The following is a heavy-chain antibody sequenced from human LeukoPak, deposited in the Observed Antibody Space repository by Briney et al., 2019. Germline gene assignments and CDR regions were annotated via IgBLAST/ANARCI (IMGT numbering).Heavy chain of an antibody. CDR2: ISNSGSTI. J-gene: IGHJ4*02. D-gene: IGHD5-18*01. V-gene: IGHV3-48*04. CDR1: GFTFSGYS. CDR3: SRLRGYSYGYADY. Sequence: GGSLRLSCAASGFTFSGYSMNWVRQAPGKGLEWVSYISNSGSTIDYADSVKGRFTISRDNAKNSLYLQMNSLRAEDTAVYYCSRLRGYSYGYADYWGQGTLVTVST.